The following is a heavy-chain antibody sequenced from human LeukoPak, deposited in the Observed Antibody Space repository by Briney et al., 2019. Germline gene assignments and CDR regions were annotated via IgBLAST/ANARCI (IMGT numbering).Heavy chain of an antibody. CDR3: ARYSSSGYWFDP. CDR2: IYSGGST. D-gene: IGHD6-6*01. Sequence: GGSLRLSCAASGFTARSNYMSWVRQAPGKGLEWVSVIYSGGSTYYADSVKGRFTISRDNSKNTLYLQMNSLRSEGTAVYYCARYSSSGYWFDPWGQGTLVTVSS. V-gene: IGHV3-66*02. J-gene: IGHJ5*02. CDR1: GFTARSNY.